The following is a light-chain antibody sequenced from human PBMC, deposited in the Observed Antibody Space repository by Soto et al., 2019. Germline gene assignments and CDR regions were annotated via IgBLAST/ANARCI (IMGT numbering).Light chain of an antibody. CDR3: QQYPDSHST. V-gene: IGKV3-20*01. CDR2: GAS. J-gene: IGKJ1*01. CDR1: QTVTSKY. Sequence: EIVLTQSPGTLSLSPGERATLSCRASQTVTSKYLAWYQRKPGQAPRLLIYGASSRATDIPGRFSGSGTGTGYTHTITRLEPEDFVVYFCQQYPDSHSTFGQGTNVEIK.